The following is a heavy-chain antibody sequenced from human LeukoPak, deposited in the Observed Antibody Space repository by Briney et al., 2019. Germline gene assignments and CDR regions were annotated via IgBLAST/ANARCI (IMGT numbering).Heavy chain of an antibody. V-gene: IGHV1-69*01. CDR2: IIPIFGTA. CDR3: ARASFWESPINWFAP. J-gene: IGHJ5*02. D-gene: IGHD3-16*01. Sequence: GSSVKVSCKASGGTFSNHAVSWVRQAPGQGLEWMGGIIPIFGTANYAQKFQGRVTITADESTSTAYMELSSLRSEDTAVYYCARASFWESPINWFAPWGQGTLVTVSS. CDR1: GGTFSNHA.